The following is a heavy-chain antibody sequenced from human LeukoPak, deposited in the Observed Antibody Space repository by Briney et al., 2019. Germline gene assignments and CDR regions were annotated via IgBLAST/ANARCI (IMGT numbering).Heavy chain of an antibody. CDR2: IIPIFGTA. V-gene: IGHV1-69*05. J-gene: IGHJ5*02. CDR1: GGTFSSYA. CDR3: ARGALIPQLYNWFDP. Sequence: SAKVSCKASGGTFSSYAISWVRQAPGQGLEWMGGIIPIFGTANYAQKFQGRVTITTDESTSTAYMELSSLRSEDTAVYYCARGALIPQLYNWFDPWGQGTLVTVSS. D-gene: IGHD1-1*01.